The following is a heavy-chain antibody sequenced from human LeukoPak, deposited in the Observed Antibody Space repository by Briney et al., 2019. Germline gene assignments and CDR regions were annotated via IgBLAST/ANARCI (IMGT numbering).Heavy chain of an antibody. CDR2: IYHSGST. Sequence: TSETLSLTCTVSGGSISSYYWSWIRQPPGKGLEWIGYIYHSGSTNYNPSLKSRVTISVDTSKNQFSLKLSSVTAADTAVYYCARQGGGFWYFDLWGRGTLVTVSS. CDR3: ARQGGGFWYFDL. D-gene: IGHD6-25*01. J-gene: IGHJ2*01. V-gene: IGHV4-59*08. CDR1: GGSISSYY.